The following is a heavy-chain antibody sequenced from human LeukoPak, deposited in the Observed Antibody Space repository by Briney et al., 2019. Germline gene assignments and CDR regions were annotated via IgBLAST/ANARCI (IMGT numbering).Heavy chain of an antibody. CDR1: GFTVSSNY. J-gene: IGHJ4*02. V-gene: IGHV3-9*01. CDR3: AKSDNVVLVAAPYYFDY. CDR2: ISWNSGSI. D-gene: IGHD2-15*01. Sequence: GGSLRLSCAASGFTVSSNYMSWVRQAPGKGLEWVSGISWNSGSIGYADSVKGRFTISRDNAKNSLYLQMNSLRAEDTALYYCAKSDNVVLVAAPYYFDYWGQGTLVTVSS.